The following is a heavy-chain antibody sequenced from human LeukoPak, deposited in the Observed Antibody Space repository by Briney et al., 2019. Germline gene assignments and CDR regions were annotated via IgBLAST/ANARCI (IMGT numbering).Heavy chain of an antibody. CDR3: ARLHLGVVLGAVDI. CDR2: IFYSGST. J-gene: IGHJ3*02. D-gene: IGHD3-3*01. V-gene: IGHV4-59*08. CDR1: GGSISGYY. Sequence: SETLSLTCTVSGGSISGYYWSWAGQAPGKGLEGIGYIFYSGSTNQNPYLKSRGAILVDTRKNQFSLRLNSVTAADTAMYYFARLHLGVVLGAVDIWGQGTMVTVSS.